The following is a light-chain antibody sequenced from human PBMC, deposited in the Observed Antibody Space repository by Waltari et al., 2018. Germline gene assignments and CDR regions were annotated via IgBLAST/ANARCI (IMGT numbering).Light chain of an antibody. CDR2: EVS. Sequence: QSALTQPASVSGSPGQSITISCTGTSSDAGGFNYVSSYQQHPGKAPKLMIYEVSNRPSGVSSRFSGSKSGNTASLTISGLQAEDESDYYCSSFTSSSVYVFGTGTKVTVL. V-gene: IGLV2-14*01. CDR3: SSFTSSSVYV. J-gene: IGLJ1*01. CDR1: SSDAGGFNY.